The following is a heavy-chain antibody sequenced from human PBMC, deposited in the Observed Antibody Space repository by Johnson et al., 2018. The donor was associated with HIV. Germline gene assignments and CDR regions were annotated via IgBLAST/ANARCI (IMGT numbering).Heavy chain of an antibody. J-gene: IGHJ3*02. CDR2: ISYDGRNK. CDR3: ARDQGELRRTHAFDI. CDR1: GFTFSSYG. Sequence: VQLVESGGGVVQSGRSLRLSCAASGFTFSSYGMHWVRQAPAKGLEWVAVISYDGRNKYYADSVKGRFTISRDNSKNTLYLKMNSLRHEDTAVYYCARDQGELRRTHAFDIWGQGTMVTVSS. V-gene: IGHV3-30-3*01. D-gene: IGHD1-14*01.